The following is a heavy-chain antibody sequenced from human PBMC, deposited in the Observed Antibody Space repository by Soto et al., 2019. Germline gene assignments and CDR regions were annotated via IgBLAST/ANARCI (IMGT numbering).Heavy chain of an antibody. Sequence: QVQLVESGGGVVQPGRSLRLSCAASGFTFSSYGMHWVRQAPGKGLEWVAVISYDGSNKYYADSVKGRFTISRDNSKNTLYLQMNSLRAEDTAVYYCAKGKHIVVVTAPFDYWGQGTLVTVSS. CDR2: ISYDGSNK. CDR1: GFTFSSYG. V-gene: IGHV3-30*18. CDR3: AKGKHIVVVTAPFDY. J-gene: IGHJ4*02. D-gene: IGHD2-21*02.